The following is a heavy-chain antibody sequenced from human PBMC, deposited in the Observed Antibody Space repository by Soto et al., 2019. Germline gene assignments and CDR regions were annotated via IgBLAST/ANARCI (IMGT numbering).Heavy chain of an antibody. D-gene: IGHD3-22*01. CDR2: IWYDGSKK. CDR3: ARDNYYDINAFDI. J-gene: IGHJ3*02. Sequence: LRLSCAASGFTFSSYGMHWVRQAPGKGLEWVAVIWYDGSKKYYADSVKGRFTISRDNSKNTLYLQMNSLRAEDTAVYYCARDNYYDINAFDIWGQGTMVTVSS. CDR1: GFTFSSYG. V-gene: IGHV3-33*01.